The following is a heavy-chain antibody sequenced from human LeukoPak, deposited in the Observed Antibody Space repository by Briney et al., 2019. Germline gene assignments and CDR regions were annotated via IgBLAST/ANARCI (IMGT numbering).Heavy chain of an antibody. CDR3: ARETQDMDA. CDR1: GFTFISYS. Sequence: PGGSLSLSWAASGFTFISYSMNSGSQAPGKWLEWVSYISSSSSTIYYADSVKGRFTISRDNAKNSLYLQMNSLRAEVTAVYYGARETQDMDAWGKGTTVTVSS. J-gene: IGHJ6*03. CDR2: ISSSSSTI. V-gene: IGHV3-48*04.